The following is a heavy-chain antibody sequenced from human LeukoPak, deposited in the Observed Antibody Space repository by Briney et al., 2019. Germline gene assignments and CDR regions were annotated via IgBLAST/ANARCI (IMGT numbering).Heavy chain of an antibody. V-gene: IGHV1-8*01. Sequence: ASVTVSCKASGYTFTSYDINWVRQATGQGLEWMGWMNPNSGNTGYAQKFQGRVTMTRNTSISTAYMELSSLRSEDTAVYYCARGPHNYDILTGYYIFPQISYYYYGMDVWGQGTTVTVSS. CDR3: ARGPHNYDILTGYYIFPQISYYYYGMDV. CDR1: GYTFTSYD. CDR2: MNPNSGNT. J-gene: IGHJ6*02. D-gene: IGHD3-9*01.